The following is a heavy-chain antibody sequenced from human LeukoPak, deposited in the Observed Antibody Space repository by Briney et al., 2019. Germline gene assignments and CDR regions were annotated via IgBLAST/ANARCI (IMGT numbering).Heavy chain of an antibody. CDR1: GFTFSSYG. CDR2: IDYEGGTT. Sequence: PGGTLRLSCAASGFTFSSYGMSWVRQAPGKGLEWVSRIDYEGGTTDYADSVEGRFTISRDNAKNSLYLQMNSLRAEDTAVYYCARNRGISDWGQGTLVTVSS. CDR3: ARNRGISD. V-gene: IGHV3-74*01. D-gene: IGHD1-14*01. J-gene: IGHJ4*02.